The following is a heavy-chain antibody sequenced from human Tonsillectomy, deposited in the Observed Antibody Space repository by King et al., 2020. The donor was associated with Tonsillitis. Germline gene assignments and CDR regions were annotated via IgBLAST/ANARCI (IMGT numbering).Heavy chain of an antibody. J-gene: IGHJ4*02. Sequence: VQLVESGGGLVQPGGSLRLSCAASGFTFSNYWMHWVRQAPGKGLVWISRITGDGSNPSYADSVKGRFAISRDNGNTVYLQMNSLRAEDTAVYYCARDRLYSDYTSDPLDYWGQGTLVTVSS. CDR1: GFTFSNYW. CDR2: ITGDGSNP. CDR3: ARDRLYSDYTSDPLDY. D-gene: IGHD5-12*01. V-gene: IGHV3-74*01.